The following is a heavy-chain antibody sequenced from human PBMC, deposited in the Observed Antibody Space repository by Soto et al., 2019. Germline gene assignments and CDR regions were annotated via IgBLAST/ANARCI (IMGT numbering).Heavy chain of an antibody. CDR1: GGSFSRYH. D-gene: IGHD3-10*01. Sequence: QVQLQQWGAGLLKPSETLSLTCTVYGGSFSRYHWNWIRQAPGKGLEWIGETHHDGGTNYSPSLEGRVTISVDTSKNEFSLKLSSVTAADTGVYYCARGYGEEWPTSDFWGQGTLVTVSS. V-gene: IGHV4-34*01. CDR2: THHDGGT. CDR3: ARGYGEEWPTSDF. J-gene: IGHJ4*02.